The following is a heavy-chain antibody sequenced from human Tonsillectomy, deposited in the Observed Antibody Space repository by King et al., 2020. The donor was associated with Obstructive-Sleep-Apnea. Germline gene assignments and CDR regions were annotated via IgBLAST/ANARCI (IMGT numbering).Heavy chain of an antibody. Sequence: VQLVESGGGLVQPGGSLRLSCAASGFTFSSYAMSWVRQAPGKGLEWVSAISGSGGSTYYADSVKGRFTISRDNSKNTLYLQMNSLRAEDTAVYYCANDPGVLLWFGELYFDYWGQGTLVTVSS. J-gene: IGHJ4*02. D-gene: IGHD3-10*01. CDR3: ANDPGVLLWFGELYFDY. CDR1: GFTFSSYA. V-gene: IGHV3-23*04. CDR2: ISGSGGST.